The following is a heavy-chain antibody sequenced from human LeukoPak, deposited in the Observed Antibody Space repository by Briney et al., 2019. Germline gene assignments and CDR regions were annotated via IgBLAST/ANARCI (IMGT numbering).Heavy chain of an antibody. CDR1: GFTFSHAW. J-gene: IGHJ4*02. CDR3: TVVNYGSGSYPLGY. D-gene: IGHD3-10*01. V-gene: IGHV3-15*01. Sequence: GGSLRLSCAASGFTFSHAWMSWVRQAPGKGLEWVGRIKSKADGGTTDYAAPVKGRFTISRDDSKNTLFLQMNSLKAEDTGVYYCTVVNYGSGSYPLGYWGQGTLVTVSS. CDR2: IKSKADGGTT.